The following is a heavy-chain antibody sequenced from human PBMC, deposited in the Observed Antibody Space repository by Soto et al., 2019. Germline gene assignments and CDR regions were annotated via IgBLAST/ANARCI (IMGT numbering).Heavy chain of an antibody. CDR1: GGTFSSYA. D-gene: IGHD2-15*01. CDR2: SIPIFGTA. CDR3: ASVPYCSGGSCYSYYYYGMDV. V-gene: IGHV1-69*12. Sequence: QVQLVQSGAEVKKPGSSVKVSCKASGGTFSSYAISWVRQAPGQGLEWMGGSIPIFGTANYAQKFQGRVTIAADEYMSTAYMEMSSLRSEDTAVYYCASVPYCSGGSCYSYYYYGMDVSGQGTTVTVSS. J-gene: IGHJ6*02.